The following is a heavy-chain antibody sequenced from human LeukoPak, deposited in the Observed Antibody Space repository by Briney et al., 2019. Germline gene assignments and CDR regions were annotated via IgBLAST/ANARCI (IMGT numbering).Heavy chain of an antibody. CDR2: INHSGST. CDR3: VTYYFDSSGPKKNY. V-gene: IGHV4-34*08. CDR1: GGTFSGYY. J-gene: IGHJ4*02. Sequence: SETLSLTCAVYGGTFSGYYWSWIRQPPGKGLEWIGEINHSGSTNYNPSLKSRVTISVDTSKKQFSLKLSSVTAADTAVYYCVTYYFDSSGPKKNYWGQGTLVTVSS. D-gene: IGHD3-22*01.